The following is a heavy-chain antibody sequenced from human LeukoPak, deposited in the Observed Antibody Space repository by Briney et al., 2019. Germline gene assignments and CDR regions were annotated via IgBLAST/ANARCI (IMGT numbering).Heavy chain of an antibody. Sequence: ASVKVSCKTSGYSFTDYYVHWVRQAPGQGLEWMAWINTKTGRTSSARKFQGRVTMTRDPSITAVYMDMAWLTSDDTAIYFCARADFIDAGPYLIGPWGQGTLVTVSS. CDR2: INTKTGRT. V-gene: IGHV1-2*02. CDR3: ARADFIDAGPYLIGP. D-gene: IGHD3-3*01. CDR1: GYSFTDYY. J-gene: IGHJ5*02.